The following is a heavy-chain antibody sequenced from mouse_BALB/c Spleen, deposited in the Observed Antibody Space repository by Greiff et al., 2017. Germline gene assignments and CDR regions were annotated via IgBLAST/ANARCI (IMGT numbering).Heavy chain of an antibody. CDR1: GFTFTDYY. V-gene: IGHV7-3*02. Sequence: EVMLVESGGGLVQPGGSLRLSCATSGFTFTDYYMSWVRQPPGKALEWLGFIRNKANGYTTEYSASVKGRFTISRDNSQSILYLQMNTLRAEDSATYYCARDRSYYAMDYGGQGTSVTVSS. CDR3: ARDRSYYAMDY. J-gene: IGHJ4*01. CDR2: IRNKANGYTT.